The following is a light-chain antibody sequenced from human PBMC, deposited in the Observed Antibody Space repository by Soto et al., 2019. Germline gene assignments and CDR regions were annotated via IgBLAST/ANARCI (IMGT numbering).Light chain of an antibody. CDR3: SSYAGSNNFPDV. J-gene: IGLJ1*01. Sequence: QSALTQPPSASGSPGQSVTISCTGTSSDVGGHNYVSWYQQHPGKAPKLMIYDVSKRPSGVPDRFSGSKSGNTASLTVSGLQAEDEADYYCSSYAGSNNFPDVFGTGTKVTVL. CDR1: SSDVGGHNY. V-gene: IGLV2-8*01. CDR2: DVS.